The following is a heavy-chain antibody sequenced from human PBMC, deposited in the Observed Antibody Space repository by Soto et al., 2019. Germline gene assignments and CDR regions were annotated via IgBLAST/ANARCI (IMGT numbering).Heavy chain of an antibody. J-gene: IGHJ4*02. Sequence: GSLRLSCAASGFTFSNAWMSWVRQAPGKGLEFVAGISPNGGSTYYADSVKGRSTISRDNSKNTLYLQMSSLRPDDTAVYFCVKLTDYWGQGTLVTVSS. CDR3: VKLTDY. CDR1: GFTFSNAW. CDR2: ISPNGGST. D-gene: IGHD3-9*01. V-gene: IGHV3-64D*06.